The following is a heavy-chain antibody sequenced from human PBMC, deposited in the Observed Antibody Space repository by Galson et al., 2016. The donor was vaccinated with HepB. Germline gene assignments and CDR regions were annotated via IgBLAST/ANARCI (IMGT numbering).Heavy chain of an antibody. CDR1: GYTFTSYG. J-gene: IGHJ5*02. D-gene: IGHD6-19*01. CDR3: ARRAVAGTENWFDP. Sequence: SVKVSCKASGYTFTSYGISWVRRVPGQGLEWMGWINAYNVNTNYAQKLQGRVTMTTDTSTSTAYMELRSLTSDDTAVYYCARRAVAGTENWFDPWGQGTLVTVSS. V-gene: IGHV1-18*04. CDR2: INAYNVNT.